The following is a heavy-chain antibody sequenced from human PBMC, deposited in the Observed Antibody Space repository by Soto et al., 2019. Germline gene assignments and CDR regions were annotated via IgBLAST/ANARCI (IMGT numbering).Heavy chain of an antibody. Sequence: SETLSLTCTVSGVSISSYLWSWIRQPPGKGLEWIGYIFYSGSTNYNPSLKSRVTMSLDTSKNQFSLKLVSVTPADTAVYYCAREGISGSYYFDFWGQGTPVTVSS. J-gene: IGHJ4*02. V-gene: IGHV4-59*01. CDR2: IFYSGST. CDR1: GVSISSYL. CDR3: AREGISGSYYFDF. D-gene: IGHD3-10*01.